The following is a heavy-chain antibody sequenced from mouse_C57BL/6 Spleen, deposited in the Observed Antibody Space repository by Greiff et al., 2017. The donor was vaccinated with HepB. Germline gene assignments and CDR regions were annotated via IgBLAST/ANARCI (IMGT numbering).Heavy chain of an antibody. CDR1: GYTFTSYW. J-gene: IGHJ2*01. CDR3: ARNGGGYFDD. Sequence: QVQLKQPGAELVRPGSSVKLSCKASGYTFTSYWMDWVKQRPGQGLEWIGNIYPSDSETHYNQKFKDKATLTVDKSSSTAYMQLSSLTSEDSAVYYDARNGGGYFDDCCQGTTLTVAS. CDR2: IYPSDSET. V-gene: IGHV1-61*01.